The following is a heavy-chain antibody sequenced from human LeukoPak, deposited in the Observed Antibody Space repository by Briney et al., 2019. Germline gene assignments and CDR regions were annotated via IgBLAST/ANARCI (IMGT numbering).Heavy chain of an antibody. Sequence: GGSLRLSCAASGFTFSSYAMSWVRQAPGKGLEWVSAISGSGGSTYYADSVKGRFTISRDNAKNTLYLQMNSLRAEDTAVYFCASQGSSSWYRGFAFDIWGQGTMVTVSS. V-gene: IGHV3-23*01. CDR1: GFTFSSYA. CDR3: ASQGSSSWYRGFAFDI. D-gene: IGHD6-13*01. CDR2: ISGSGGST. J-gene: IGHJ3*02.